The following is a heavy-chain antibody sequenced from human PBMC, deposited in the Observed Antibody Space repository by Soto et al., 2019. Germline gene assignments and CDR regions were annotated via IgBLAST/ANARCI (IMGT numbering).Heavy chain of an antibody. CDR2: INPSGGST. J-gene: IGHJ4*02. D-gene: IGHD5-12*01. CDR3: ARDLGPEMATSLFDY. CDR1: GFTLTSYY. Sequence: GASVKVSSKASGFTLTSYYLHGVRQAPGQGLEWMGIINPSGGSTSYAQKFQGRVTMTRDTSTSTVYMELSSLRSEDTAVYYCARDLGPEMATSLFDYWGQGTLVTVSS. V-gene: IGHV1-46*01.